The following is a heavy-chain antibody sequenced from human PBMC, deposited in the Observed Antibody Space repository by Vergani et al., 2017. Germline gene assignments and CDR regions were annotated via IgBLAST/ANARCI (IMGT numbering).Heavy chain of an antibody. CDR1: GGSISSSSYY. J-gene: IGHJ4*02. CDR3: AGCNYDILTGYGY. CDR2: IYYSGST. Sequence: QLQLQESGPGLVKPSETLSLTCTVSGGSISSSSYYWGWIRQPPGKGLEWIGSIYYSGSTYYNPSLKSRVTISVDTSKNQFSLKLSSVTAADTAVYYCAGCNYDILTGYGYWGQGTLVTVSS. D-gene: IGHD3-9*01. V-gene: IGHV4-39*01.